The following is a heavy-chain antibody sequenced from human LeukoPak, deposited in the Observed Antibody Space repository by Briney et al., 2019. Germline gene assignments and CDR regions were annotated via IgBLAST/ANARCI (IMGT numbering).Heavy chain of an antibody. CDR1: GGSINGGRYR. D-gene: IGHD1-1*01. V-gene: IGHV4-31*03. CDR3: ARTTSNWFDP. J-gene: IGHJ5*02. Sequence: SQTLSLTCTVAGGSINGGRYRWSWLRQHPGKGLEWIGYIDYSASTYYNPSLKSRVNISVDTSKNQFSLTLRSVTAADTAVYYCARTTSNWFDPWGQGSLVTVSS. CDR2: IDYSAST.